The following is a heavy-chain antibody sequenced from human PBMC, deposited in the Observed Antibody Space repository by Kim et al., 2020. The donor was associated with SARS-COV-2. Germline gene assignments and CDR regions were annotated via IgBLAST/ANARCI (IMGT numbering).Heavy chain of an antibody. V-gene: IGHV3-33*03. D-gene: IGHD6-19*01. CDR2: IWFDGRNK. Sequence: GGYLRLSCAASGFNLSTNGMHWVRQAPGKGLEWVAVIWFDGRNKFYEDSVKGRFTISRDMSKNTLYLQMNSLRVEDTAVYYCAKDTEAGYFDYWGQGTLVTVSS. CDR1: GFNLSTNG. J-gene: IGHJ4*02. CDR3: AKDTEAGYFDY.